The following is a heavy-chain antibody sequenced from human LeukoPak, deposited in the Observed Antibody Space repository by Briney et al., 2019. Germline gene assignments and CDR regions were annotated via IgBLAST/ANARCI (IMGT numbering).Heavy chain of an antibody. CDR2: ISSSSSYI. V-gene: IGHV3-21*01. Sequence: GGSLRLSCAASGFTFSSYSMNWVRQAPGKGLEWVSSISSSSSYIYYADSVKGRFTISRDNAKNSLCLQMNSLRAEDTAVYYCARDLSIAVGDYWGQGTLVTVSS. CDR1: GFTFSSYS. CDR3: ARDLSIAVGDY. J-gene: IGHJ4*02. D-gene: IGHD6-19*01.